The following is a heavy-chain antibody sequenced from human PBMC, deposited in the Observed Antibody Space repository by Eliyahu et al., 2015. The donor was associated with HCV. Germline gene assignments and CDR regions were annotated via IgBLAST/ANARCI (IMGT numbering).Heavy chain of an antibody. CDR1: GFTVSSNY. Sequence: EVQLVESGGGLIQPGGSLRLSXAASGFTVSSNYMSWXRQAPGKGLEWVSVIYSGGSTYYADSVKGRFTISRDNSKNTLYLQMNSLRAEDTAVYYCARDRGEAYCGGDCYRDNWGQGTLVTVSS. CDR3: ARDRGEAYCGGDCYRDN. V-gene: IGHV3-53*01. J-gene: IGHJ1*01. CDR2: IYSGGST. D-gene: IGHD2-21*02.